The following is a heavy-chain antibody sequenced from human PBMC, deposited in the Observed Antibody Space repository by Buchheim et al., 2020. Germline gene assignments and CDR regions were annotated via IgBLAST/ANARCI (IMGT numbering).Heavy chain of an antibody. CDR1: GGSFSGYY. CDR2: INHSGST. D-gene: IGHD6-13*01. CDR3: ARGIAAAGHHYYYYGMDV. Sequence: QVQLQQWGAGLLKPSETLSLTCAVYGGSFSGYYWSWIRQPPGTGLEWIGEINHSGSTNYNPSLKSRVTISVDTSKNQFSLKVNSVTAADTAVYDCARGIAAAGHHYYYYGMDVWGQGTT. J-gene: IGHJ6*02. V-gene: IGHV4-34*01.